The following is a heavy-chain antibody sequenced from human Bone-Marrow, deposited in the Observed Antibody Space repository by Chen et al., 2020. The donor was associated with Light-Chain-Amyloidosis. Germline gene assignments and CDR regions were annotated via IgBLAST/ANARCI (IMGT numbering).Heavy chain of an antibody. CDR2: IRYDGSNK. CDR3: AKGHDYGDYGEYYFDY. D-gene: IGHD4-17*01. Sequence: QVQLVESGGGVVQPGGSLRLSCAASGFPFSSYGLHWVRQAPGKGLEWVAFIRYDGSNKYYADSVKGRFTISRDNSKNTLYLQMNSLRAEDTALYYCAKGHDYGDYGEYYFDYWGQGTLVTVSS. V-gene: IGHV3-30*02. J-gene: IGHJ4*02. CDR1: GFPFSSYG.